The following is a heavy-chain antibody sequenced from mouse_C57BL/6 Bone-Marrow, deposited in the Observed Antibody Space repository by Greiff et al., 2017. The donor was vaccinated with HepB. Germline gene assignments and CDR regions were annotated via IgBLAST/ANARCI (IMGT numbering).Heavy chain of an antibody. CDR2: ISSGSSTI. Sequence: EVQLVESGGGLVKPGGSLKLSCAASGFTFSDYGMHWVRQAPEKGLEWVAYISSGSSTIYYADTVKGRFTISRDNAKNTLFLQMTSLRSEDTAMYYCAITTVVARYWYFDVWDTGTTVTVSS. J-gene: IGHJ1*03. D-gene: IGHD1-1*01. CDR3: AITTVVARYWYFDV. CDR1: GFTFSDYG. V-gene: IGHV5-17*01.